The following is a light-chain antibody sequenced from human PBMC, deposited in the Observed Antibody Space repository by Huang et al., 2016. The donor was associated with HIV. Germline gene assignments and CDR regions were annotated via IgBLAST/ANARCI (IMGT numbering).Light chain of an antibody. V-gene: IGKV3-11*01. CDR3: QQRSNWPPFT. CDR2: DAS. J-gene: IGKJ3*01. Sequence: EILLTQSPATLSLSPGERATLSCKASQKINTYLAWYQQKPGQAPRLLIYDASTRAPDTPARFRGSGSGTDFTLTITNLEPEDFAVYFCQQRSNWPPFTFGPGTKVDHK. CDR1: QKINTY.